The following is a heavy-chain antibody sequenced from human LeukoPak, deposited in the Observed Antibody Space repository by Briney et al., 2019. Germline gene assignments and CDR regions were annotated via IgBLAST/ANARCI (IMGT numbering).Heavy chain of an antibody. J-gene: IGHJ3*02. CDR2: IKSKTDGGTT. Sequence: GGSLRLSCAASGFTFSSYGMHWVRQAPGKGLEWVGRIKSKTDGGTTDYAAPVKGRFTISRDDSKNTLYLQMNSLKTEDTAVYYCTPLQTGADAFDIWGQGTMVTVSS. CDR3: TPLQTGADAFDI. CDR1: GFTFSSYG. D-gene: IGHD1-1*01. V-gene: IGHV3-15*01.